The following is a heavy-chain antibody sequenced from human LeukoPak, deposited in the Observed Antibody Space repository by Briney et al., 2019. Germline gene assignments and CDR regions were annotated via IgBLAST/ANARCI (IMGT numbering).Heavy chain of an antibody. D-gene: IGHD6-6*01. CDR3: ARDSTYSSSSYFDY. V-gene: IGHV4-39*07. CDR1: SGSISSSSYY. J-gene: IGHJ4*02. CDR2: IYYSGST. Sequence: SETLSLTCTVSSGSISSSSYYWGWIRQPPGKGLEWIGSIYYSGSTYYNPSLKSRVTISVDTSKNQFSLKLSSVTAADTAVYYCARDSTYSSSSYFDYWGQGTLVTVSS.